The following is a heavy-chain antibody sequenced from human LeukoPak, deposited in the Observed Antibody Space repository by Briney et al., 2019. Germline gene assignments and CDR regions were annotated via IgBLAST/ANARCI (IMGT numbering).Heavy chain of an antibody. D-gene: IGHD3-9*01. Sequence: ASETLSLTCTVSGGSISSYYWSWIRQPPGKGLEWIGYIYYSGSTNYNPSLKSRVTISVDTSKNQFSLKLSSVTAADTAVYYCARSDILTGPPDYWGQGTLVTVSS. V-gene: IGHV4-59*01. J-gene: IGHJ4*02. CDR1: GGSISSYY. CDR3: ARSDILTGPPDY. CDR2: IYYSGST.